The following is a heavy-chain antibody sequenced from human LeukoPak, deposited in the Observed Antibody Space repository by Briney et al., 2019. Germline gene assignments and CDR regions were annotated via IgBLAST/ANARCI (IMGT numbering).Heavy chain of an antibody. Sequence: PGGSLRLSCAASGFPFSSYAMPRVRQAPGKGLEWVAVISYDGSNKYYADSVKGRFTISRDNSKNSLYLQMNSLRAEDAAVYYCARSLSGSGSPYYYYGMDVWGQGTTVTVSS. D-gene: IGHD3-10*01. J-gene: IGHJ6*02. CDR2: ISYDGSNK. CDR3: ARSLSGSGSPYYYYGMDV. CDR1: GFPFSSYA. V-gene: IGHV3-30-3*01.